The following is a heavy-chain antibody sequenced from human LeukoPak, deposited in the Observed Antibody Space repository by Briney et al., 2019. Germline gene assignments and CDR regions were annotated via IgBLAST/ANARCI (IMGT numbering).Heavy chain of an antibody. Sequence: SVKVSCKASGGTFSSYAISWVRQAPGQGLEWMGGIIPIFGTANYAQKFQGRVTITADESTSTAYMELSSLRSEDTAVYYCAVPYYDILTGPSYYYYYGMDVWGQGTTVTVSS. V-gene: IGHV1-69*13. CDR1: GGTFSSYA. D-gene: IGHD3-9*01. J-gene: IGHJ6*02. CDR2: IIPIFGTA. CDR3: AVPYYDILTGPSYYYYYGMDV.